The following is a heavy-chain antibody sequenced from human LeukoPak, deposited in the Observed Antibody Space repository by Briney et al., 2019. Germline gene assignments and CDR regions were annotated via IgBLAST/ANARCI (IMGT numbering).Heavy chain of an antibody. V-gene: IGHV3-21*01. CDR3: AKNVESKTLIRRSWFDP. Sequence: GGSLRLSCTASGFTFGSYDMNWVRQAPGKGLEWVSTISTSSNYIYYADSVKGRFTISRDNAKGSLYLQMSSLRAEDTAVYYCAKNVESKTLIRRSWFDPWGQGTLVTVSS. CDR1: GFTFGSYD. D-gene: IGHD2-21*01. J-gene: IGHJ5*02. CDR2: ISTSSNYI.